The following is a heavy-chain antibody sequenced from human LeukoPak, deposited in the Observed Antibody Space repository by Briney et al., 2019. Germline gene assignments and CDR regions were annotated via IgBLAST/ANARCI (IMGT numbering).Heavy chain of an antibody. J-gene: IGHJ4*02. CDR3: AQRGTVTRGFDY. V-gene: IGHV3-23*01. CDR1: GITFNSYA. D-gene: IGHD4-17*01. CDR2: ISSSGGNT. Sequence: PGGPLRLSCTASGITFNSYAMSWVRQAPGKGLEWVSGISSSGGNTYYADSAKGRFTVSRDNSKNTLYLQMNSLSAEDTAVYYCAQRGTVTRGFDYWAREPWSPSPQ.